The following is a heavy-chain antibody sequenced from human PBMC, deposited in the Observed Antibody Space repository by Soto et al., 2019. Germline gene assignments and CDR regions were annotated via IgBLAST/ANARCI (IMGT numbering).Heavy chain of an antibody. Sequence: QLQLQESGPGLVKPSEILSLTYTVSGGSISSSDYYWAWIRQPPGRGLEWIGSIYSSGSTYYNPSLKSRVTISVDTSKNHFSLKLSSVTAADTAVYYCARHLHGMDVWGQGTTVTVSS. CDR2: IYSSGST. CDR1: GGSISSSDYY. J-gene: IGHJ6*02. V-gene: IGHV4-39*01. CDR3: ARHLHGMDV.